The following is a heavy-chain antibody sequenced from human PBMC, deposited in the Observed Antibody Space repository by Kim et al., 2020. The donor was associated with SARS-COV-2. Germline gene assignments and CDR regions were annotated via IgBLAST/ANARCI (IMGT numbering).Heavy chain of an antibody. D-gene: IGHD3-3*01. CDR2: ISAYNGNT. CDR3: ASEGGITIFGVAPYYYYCGMDV. J-gene: IGHJ6*02. Sequence: ASVKVSCKASGYTFTSYGISWVRQAPGQGLEWMGWISAYNGNTNYAQKLQGRVTMTTDTSTSTAYMELRSLSSDDTAVYYCASEGGITIFGVAPYYYYCGMDVWGQGTTDTVSS. V-gene: IGHV1-18*01. CDR1: GYTFTSYG.